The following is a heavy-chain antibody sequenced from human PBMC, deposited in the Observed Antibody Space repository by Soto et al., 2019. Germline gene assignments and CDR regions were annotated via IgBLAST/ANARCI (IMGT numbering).Heavy chain of an antibody. CDR2: IIPIFGTA. V-gene: IGHV1-69*13. CDR1: GGTFSSYA. CDR3: ASRPVGAPRWFDP. Sequence: SVKVSCKASGGTFSSYAISWVRQGPGQGLEWMGGIIPIFGTANYAQKFQVRVTITADESTSTAYMELSSLSSEDTAVYYSASRPVGAPRWFDPWGQGTLVTVSS. D-gene: IGHD2-15*01. J-gene: IGHJ5*02.